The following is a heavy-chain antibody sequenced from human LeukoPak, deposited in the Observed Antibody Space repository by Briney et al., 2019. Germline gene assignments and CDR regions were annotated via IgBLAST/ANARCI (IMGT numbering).Heavy chain of an antibody. CDR1: GFTFSSYW. CDR2: ISRSGDST. V-gene: IGHV3-23*01. J-gene: IGHJ4*02. Sequence: GGSLRLSCAASGFTFSSYWMSWVRQAPGKGLEWVSGISRSGDSTYYAASVKGRFTISRDNSENTLFLQMNSLRADDTAVYYCAKGGEFYGGLFDSWGQGTLVTVSS. D-gene: IGHD4/OR15-4a*01. CDR3: AKGGEFYGGLFDS.